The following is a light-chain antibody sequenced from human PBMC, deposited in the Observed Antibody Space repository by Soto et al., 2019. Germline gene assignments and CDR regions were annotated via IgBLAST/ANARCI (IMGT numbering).Light chain of an antibody. Sequence: EIVLTQSPGTLSLSPGERATLSCRASQTVDSNFLAWYQQKPGQAPRLLIYAASTRATGIPDRFSGSGSGTDFTLTISRLEPEDFAVYYCQQFSSYPLTFGGGTKVDIK. CDR3: QQFSSYPLT. V-gene: IGKV3-20*01. J-gene: IGKJ4*01. CDR2: AAS. CDR1: QTVDSNF.